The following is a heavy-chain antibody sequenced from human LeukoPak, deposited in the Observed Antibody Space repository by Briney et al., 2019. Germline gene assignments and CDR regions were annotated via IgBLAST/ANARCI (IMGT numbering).Heavy chain of an antibody. J-gene: IGHJ4*02. D-gene: IGHD3-22*01. CDR2: IYYSGST. CDR3: ASSRVGYDSSGYRRGGFDY. Sequence: SETLSLTCTVSGGSISSSSYYWGWIRQPPGKGLEWIGSIYYSGSTYYNPSLKSRVTISVDTSKNQSSLKLSSVTAADTAVYYCASSRVGYDSSGYRRGGFDYWGQGTLVTVSS. CDR1: GGSISSSSYY. V-gene: IGHV4-39*07.